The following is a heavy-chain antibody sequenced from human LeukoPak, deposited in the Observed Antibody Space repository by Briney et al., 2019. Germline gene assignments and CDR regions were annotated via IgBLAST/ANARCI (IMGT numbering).Heavy chain of an antibody. Sequence: ASVKVSCKASGYTFTSYDINWVRQATGQGLEWIGWMNPNSGNTGYAQKFQGRVTMTRNTSISTAYMELSSLRSEDTAVYYCARAPDNWNDVFYYYYGMDVWGQGTTVTVSS. CDR1: GYTFTSYD. D-gene: IGHD1-20*01. CDR2: MNPNSGNT. CDR3: ARAPDNWNDVFYYYYGMDV. J-gene: IGHJ6*02. V-gene: IGHV1-8*01.